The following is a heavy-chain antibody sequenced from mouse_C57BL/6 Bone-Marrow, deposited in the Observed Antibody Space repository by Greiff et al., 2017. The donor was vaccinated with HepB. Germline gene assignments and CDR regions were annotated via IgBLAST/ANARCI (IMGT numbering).Heavy chain of an antibody. CDR1: GFTFSSYG. CDR2: ISSGGSYT. J-gene: IGHJ3*01. CDR3: ARHERRWLLPAWFAY. D-gene: IGHD2-3*01. V-gene: IGHV5-6*01. Sequence: EVQLVESGGDLVKPGGSLKLSCAASGFTFSSYGMSWVRQTPDKRLEWVATISSGGSYTYYPDSVKGRFTISRDNAKNTLYLQMSSLKSEDTAMYYCARHERRWLLPAWFAYWGQGTLVTVSA.